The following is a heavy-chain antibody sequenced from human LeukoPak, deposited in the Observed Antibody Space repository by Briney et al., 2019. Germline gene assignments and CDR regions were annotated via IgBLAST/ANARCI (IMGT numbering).Heavy chain of an antibody. Sequence: ASVKVSCKASGYSFTDYYMHWVRQAPGQGLEWMGWINPNSGGTNYAQKFQGRVTMTRDTSISTAYMELRSLRSDDTAVYYCARGKRVVPAATNPFDYWGQGTLVTVSS. D-gene: IGHD2-2*01. CDR1: GYSFTDYY. J-gene: IGHJ4*02. CDR3: ARGKRVVPAATNPFDY. CDR2: INPNSGGT. V-gene: IGHV1-2*02.